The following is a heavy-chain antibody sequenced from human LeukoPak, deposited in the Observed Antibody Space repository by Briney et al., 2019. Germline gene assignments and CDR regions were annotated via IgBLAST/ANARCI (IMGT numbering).Heavy chain of an antibody. CDR1: GGSFSGYY. J-gene: IGHJ4*02. CDR3: ARDRSHYYYDSSGYYYYFDY. V-gene: IGHV4-34*12. Sequence: SETLSLTCAVYGGSFSGYYWSWIRQPPGKGLEWIGEIIHSGSTNYNPSLKSRVTISVDTSKNQFSLKLSSVTAADTAVYYCARDRSHYYYDSSGYYYYFDYWGQGTLVTVSS. D-gene: IGHD3-22*01. CDR2: IIHSGST.